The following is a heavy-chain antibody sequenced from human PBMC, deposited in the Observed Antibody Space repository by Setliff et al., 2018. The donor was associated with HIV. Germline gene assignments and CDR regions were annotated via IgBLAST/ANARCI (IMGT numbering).Heavy chain of an antibody. CDR1: GGSISSYC. CDR3: ARGRGSSSSWPIDY. J-gene: IGHJ4*02. Sequence: SETLSLTCTVSGGSISSYCWNWIRQSPGRGLEWIGFIFSSGSTKYNPSLQSRVTMSIDTSKNQFSLKLSSVTAADTAVYFCARGRGSSSSWPIDYWGQGTLVTV. CDR2: IFSSGST. D-gene: IGHD6-13*01. V-gene: IGHV4-59*12.